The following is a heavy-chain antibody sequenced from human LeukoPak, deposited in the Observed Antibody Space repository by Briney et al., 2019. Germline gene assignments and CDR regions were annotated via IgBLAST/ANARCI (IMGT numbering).Heavy chain of an antibody. Sequence: GGSLRLSCEVSGVMFNTFGMHWVRQAPGQGLEWMGWINPNSGGTNYAQKFQGRVTMTRDTSISTAYMELSRLRSDDTAVYYCARSLPLTSDYWGQGTLVTVSS. V-gene: IGHV1-2*02. CDR2: INPNSGGT. J-gene: IGHJ4*02. CDR3: ARSLPLTSDY. D-gene: IGHD3-16*01. CDR1: GVMFNTFG.